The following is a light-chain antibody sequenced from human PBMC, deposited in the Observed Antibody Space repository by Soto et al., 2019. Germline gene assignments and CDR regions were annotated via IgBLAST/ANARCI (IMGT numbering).Light chain of an antibody. CDR1: SNDVGDYNY. Sequence: QSALTQPASVSGSPGQSIAISCTGTSNDVGDYNYVSWYQQYPGKAPKLIIHDVTTRPSGVSGRFAGSKSGNTASLTISGLQPEDEADYYCCSYSSSSALPDVFGTGTKVTVL. CDR3: CSYSSSSALPDV. CDR2: DVT. J-gene: IGLJ1*01. V-gene: IGLV2-14*01.